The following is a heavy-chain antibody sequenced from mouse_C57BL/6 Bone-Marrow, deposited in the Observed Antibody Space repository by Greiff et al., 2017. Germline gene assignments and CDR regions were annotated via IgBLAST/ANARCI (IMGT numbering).Heavy chain of an antibody. Sequence: EVQLVESGGDLVKPGGSLTLSCAASGFTFSSYGMSWVRQTPDKRLEWVATISSGGSYTYYPDSVKGRFTISRDNAKNTLYLQMSSLKSEDTAMYYCATTVVATNDYWGQGTTRTVSS. V-gene: IGHV5-6*01. CDR3: ATTVVATNDY. CDR1: GFTFSSYG. D-gene: IGHD1-1*01. CDR2: ISSGGSYT. J-gene: IGHJ2*01.